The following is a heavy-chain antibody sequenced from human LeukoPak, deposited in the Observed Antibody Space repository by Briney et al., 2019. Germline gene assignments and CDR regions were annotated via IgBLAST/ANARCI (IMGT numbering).Heavy chain of an antibody. V-gene: IGHV3-7*01. CDR2: TNQDGSQK. J-gene: IGHJ3*02. D-gene: IGHD3-10*01. CDR1: RFSFSSHW. CDR3: ARDPHYGAFDI. Sequence: GGSLRLSCVASRFSFSSHWMCWVRQAPGKGLEWVAETNQDGSQKFYVDSVKGRFIISRDNAKNSLYLQMDSLRAEDTAVYYCARDPHYGAFDIWGLGTMVSVSS.